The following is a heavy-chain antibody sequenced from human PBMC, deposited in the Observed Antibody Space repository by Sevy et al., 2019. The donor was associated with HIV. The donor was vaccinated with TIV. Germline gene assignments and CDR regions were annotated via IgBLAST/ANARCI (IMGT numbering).Heavy chain of an antibody. J-gene: IGHJ4*02. CDR1: GFTFDDYA. CDR2: ISWNSGSI. V-gene: IGHV3-9*01. CDR3: AKDNIAVAGTGVFDY. D-gene: IGHD6-19*01. Sequence: GGSLRLSCAASGFTFDDYAMHWVRQAPGKGLEWVSGISWNSGSIGYADSVKGRFTISRDNAKNSLYLQMNSLSAEDTALYYCAKDNIAVAGTGVFDYWGQGTLVTVSS.